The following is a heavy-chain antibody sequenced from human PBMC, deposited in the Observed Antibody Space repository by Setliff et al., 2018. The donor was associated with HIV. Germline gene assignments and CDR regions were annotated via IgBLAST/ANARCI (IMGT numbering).Heavy chain of an antibody. J-gene: IGHJ5*02. V-gene: IGHV3-7*03. CDR2: INQDGSEK. CDR1: GFMFSSYW. D-gene: IGHD6-19*01. CDR3: ARGLWLGTFDL. Sequence: GGSLRLSCAASGFMFSSYWMTWVRQAPGKGLEWAANINQDGSEKNYLDSVKGRFAISKDFAKRSVYLQMDNLRAEDTATYYCARGLWLGTFDLWGQGTLVTVSS.